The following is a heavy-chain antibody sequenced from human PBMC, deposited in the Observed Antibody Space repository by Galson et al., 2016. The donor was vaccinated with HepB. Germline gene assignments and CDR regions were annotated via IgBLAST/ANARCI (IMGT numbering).Heavy chain of an antibody. D-gene: IGHD3-9*01. V-gene: IGHV3-33*01. CDR2: IWYDGSNK. CDR1: GFTFSSYG. J-gene: IGHJ6*02. CDR3: ARDVLRYFDWLLYGGSNYYYYGMDV. Sequence: SLRLSCAASGFTFSSYGMHWVRQAPGKGLEWVAVIWYDGSNKYYADSVKGRFTISRDNSKNTPYLQMNSLRAEDTAVYYCARDVLRYFDWLLYGGSNYYYYGMDVWGQGTTVTVSS.